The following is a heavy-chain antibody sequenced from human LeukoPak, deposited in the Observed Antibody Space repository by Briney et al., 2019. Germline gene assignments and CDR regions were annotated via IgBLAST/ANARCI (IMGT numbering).Heavy chain of an antibody. CDR1: GFTFSSYG. J-gene: IGHJ4*02. V-gene: IGHV3-30*02. CDR3: AKVQWGLKVFDY. CDR2: IRYDGSNK. Sequence: PGGSLRLSCAASGFTFSSYGMHWVRQAPGKGLEWVAFIRYDGSNKYYADSVKGRFTISGDNSKNTLYLQMNSLRAEDTAVYYCAKVQWGLKVFDYWGQGTLVTVSS. D-gene: IGHD1-26*01.